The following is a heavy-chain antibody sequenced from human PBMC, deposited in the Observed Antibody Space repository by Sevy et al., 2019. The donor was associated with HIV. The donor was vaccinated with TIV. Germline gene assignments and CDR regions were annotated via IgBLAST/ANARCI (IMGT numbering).Heavy chain of an antibody. Sequence: GESLKISCKGSGYSFTNYWIGWVRQMPGKGLVWMGLIYPPDSDTRYSPSFQGQVTISADKSISTAYLQWSSLKASDTAIYYCARGGNEPYYYYYGMDVWGQGTTVTVSS. CDR1: GYSFTNYW. CDR3: ARGGNEPYYYYYGMDV. J-gene: IGHJ6*02. D-gene: IGHD3-16*01. V-gene: IGHV5-51*01. CDR2: IYPPDSDT.